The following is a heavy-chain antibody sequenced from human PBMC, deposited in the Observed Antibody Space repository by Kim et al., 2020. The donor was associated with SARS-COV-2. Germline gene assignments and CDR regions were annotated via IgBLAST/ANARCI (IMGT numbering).Heavy chain of an antibody. Sequence: GGSLRLSCAASGFTFSSYAMHWVRQAPGKGLEWVAVISYDGSNKYYADSVKGRFTISRDNSKNTLYLQMNSLRAEDTAVYYCARDRIIQLWGDYYYGMDVWGQGTTVTVSS. D-gene: IGHD5-18*01. CDR2: ISYDGSNK. J-gene: IGHJ6*02. CDR3: ARDRIIQLWGDYYYGMDV. V-gene: IGHV3-30*04. CDR1: GFTFSSYA.